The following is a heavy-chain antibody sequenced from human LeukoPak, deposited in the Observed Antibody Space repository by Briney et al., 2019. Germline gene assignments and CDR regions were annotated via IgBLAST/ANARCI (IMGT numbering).Heavy chain of an antibody. CDR2: IKEEVSEK. D-gene: IGHD7-27*01. CDR3: ARMKNWGLWDY. V-gene: IGHV3-7*01. J-gene: IGHJ4*02. CDR1: GFTFSNYW. Sequence: GGSLRLSCAASGFTFSNYWMSWVRQVPGRGVEWVANIKEEVSEKYYADSVKGRFTISRDNAKNSLYLQMNSLRVEDTALYYCARMKNWGLWDYWGQRTLVTVSS.